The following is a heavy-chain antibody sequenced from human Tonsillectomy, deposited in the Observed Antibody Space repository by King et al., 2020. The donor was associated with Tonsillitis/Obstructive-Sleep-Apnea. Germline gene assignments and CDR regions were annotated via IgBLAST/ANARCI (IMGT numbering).Heavy chain of an antibody. V-gene: IGHV4-31*03. CDR3: ARDTGYCYSATCSDAFDI. CDR2: IYYSGGT. J-gene: IGHJ3*02. D-gene: IGHD2-2*01. CDR1: GGFISSGGHY. Sequence: QLQESGPGLVKSSQTLSLTCTVSGGFISSGGHYWSWVRQHPGKGLEWIGYIYYSGGTYYNPSLKSRITISVDTSKNQFSLTLRSVTAADTAVYYCARDTGYCYSATCSDAFDIWGQGTMVTVSS.